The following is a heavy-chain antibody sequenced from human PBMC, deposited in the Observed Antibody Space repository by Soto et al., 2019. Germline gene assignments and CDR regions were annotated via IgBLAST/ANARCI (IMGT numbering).Heavy chain of an antibody. CDR3: ARAGRRYSSAWYEDY. CDR1: GGSISSYY. D-gene: IGHD6-19*01. J-gene: IGHJ4*02. CDR2: LYYSGST. Sequence: PSETLSLTCTVSGGSISSYYWSWIRQPPGKGLEWIGYLYYSGSTNYNPSLKSRLTISVDTSKNQFSLKLSSVTAADTAVYYCARAGRRYSSAWYEDYWGQGTLVTVSS. V-gene: IGHV4-59*01.